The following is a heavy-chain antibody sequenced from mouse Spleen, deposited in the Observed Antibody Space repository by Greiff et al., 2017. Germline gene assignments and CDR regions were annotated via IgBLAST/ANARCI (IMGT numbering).Heavy chain of an antibody. Sequence: VQLQQSGAELVMPGASVKLSCKASGYTFTSYWMHWVKQRPGQGLEWIGEIDPSDSYTNYNQKFKGKATLTVDKSSSTAYMQLSSLTSEDSAVYYCARDYRYWDYWGQGTTLTVSS. J-gene: IGHJ2*01. V-gene: IGHV1-69*01. CDR2: IDPSDSYT. D-gene: IGHD2-14*01. CDR1: GYTFTSYW. CDR3: ARDYRYWDY.